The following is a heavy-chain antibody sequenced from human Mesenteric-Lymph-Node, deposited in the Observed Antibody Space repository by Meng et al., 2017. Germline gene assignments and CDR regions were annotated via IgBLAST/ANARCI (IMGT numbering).Heavy chain of an antibody. CDR1: GASISSYY. J-gene: IGHJ4*02. V-gene: IGHV4-59*12. Sequence: SETLSLTCTVSGASISSYYWSWIRQPPGKGLEWIGYIYYSGSTYYNPSLKSRVTISVDTSKNQFSLKLSSVTAADTAVYYCAREGFRMNDYGDYPPYYWGQGTLVTVSS. CDR3: AREGFRMNDYGDYPPYY. D-gene: IGHD4-17*01. CDR2: IYYSGST.